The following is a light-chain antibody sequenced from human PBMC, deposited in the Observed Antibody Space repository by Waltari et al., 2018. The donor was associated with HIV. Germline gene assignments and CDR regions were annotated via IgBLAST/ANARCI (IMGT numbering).Light chain of an antibody. CDR1: NLASKA. Sequence: SYELTQTPSVSVSLGQTATVACGGDNLASKAVHWYQQKPGRPPVLVIYDNNKRPSGIPGRFSGFNSGITATLTISGAQGDDEADYYCQVWDSDTGVFGSGTKVTVL. CDR3: QVWDSDTGV. V-gene: IGLV3-9*01. J-gene: IGLJ1*01. CDR2: DNN.